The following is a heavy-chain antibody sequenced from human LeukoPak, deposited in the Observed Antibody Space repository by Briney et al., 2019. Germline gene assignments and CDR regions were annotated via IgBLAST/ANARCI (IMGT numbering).Heavy chain of an antibody. D-gene: IGHD3-10*01. J-gene: IGHJ4*02. Sequence: GGSLRLSCAASGFTFKNYAMSWVRQAPGKGLEWVSVISGTDSTYYADSVKGRFTISRDNSKTTLYLQMNSLRDEDTAVYHCAKDRMVRGVISYEVDYWGQGTLVTVSS. CDR2: ISGTDST. CDR1: GFTFKNYA. V-gene: IGHV3-23*01. CDR3: AKDRMVRGVISYEVDY.